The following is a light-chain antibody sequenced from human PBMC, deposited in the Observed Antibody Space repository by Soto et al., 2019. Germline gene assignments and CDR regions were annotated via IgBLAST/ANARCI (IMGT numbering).Light chain of an antibody. CDR3: QQRSNWPPLT. J-gene: IGKJ5*01. CDR2: DAS. Sequence: EIVLTQSPATLSLSPGERATLSCRASQTVRNNYLAWYQQKPGQAPRLLIYDASNRATGIPARFSGSGSGTDFTLTISSLEPEDFAVYYCQQRSNWPPLTFGQGTRLEIK. V-gene: IGKV3-11*01. CDR1: QTVRNNY.